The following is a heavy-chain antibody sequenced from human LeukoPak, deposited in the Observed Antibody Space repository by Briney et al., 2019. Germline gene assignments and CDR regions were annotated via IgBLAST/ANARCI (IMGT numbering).Heavy chain of an antibody. CDR3: ARSRRLRDAFDI. Sequence: SETLSLTCNVSGGSISSYYWSWIRQPPGKGLEWIGYIYYSGSTNYNPSLKSRVTISVDTSKNQFSLKLSSVTAADTAVYYCARSRRLRDAFDIWGQGRMVPIYS. D-gene: IGHD3-22*01. CDR2: IYYSGST. CDR1: GGSISSYY. V-gene: IGHV4-59*01. J-gene: IGHJ3*02.